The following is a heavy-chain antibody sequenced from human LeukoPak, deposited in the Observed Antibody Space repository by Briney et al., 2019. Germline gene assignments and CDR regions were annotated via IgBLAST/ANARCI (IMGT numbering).Heavy chain of an antibody. V-gene: IGHV4-39*07. CDR3: ARELDDYGGKPDDY. J-gene: IGHJ4*02. CDR1: GGSISSSSYY. Sequence: SETLSLTCTVSGGSISSSSYYWGWIRQPPGKGLEWIGSIYYSGSTYYNPSLKSRVTISVDTSKNQFSLKLSSVTAADTAVYYCARELDDYGGKPDDYWGQGTLVTVSS. CDR2: IYYSGST. D-gene: IGHD4-23*01.